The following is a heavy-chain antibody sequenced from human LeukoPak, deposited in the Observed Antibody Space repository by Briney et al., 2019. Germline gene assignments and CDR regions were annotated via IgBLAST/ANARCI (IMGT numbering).Heavy chain of an antibody. Sequence: SETLSLTCTVSGYSISSGYYWGWIRQPPGKGLEWIGSIYHSGSTYYNPSLKSRVTISVDTSKNQFSLKLSSVTAADTAVYYCARAATRGYYMDVWGKGTTVTISS. CDR1: GYSISSGYY. D-gene: IGHD3-10*01. CDR2: IYHSGST. CDR3: ARAATRGYYMDV. J-gene: IGHJ6*03. V-gene: IGHV4-38-2*02.